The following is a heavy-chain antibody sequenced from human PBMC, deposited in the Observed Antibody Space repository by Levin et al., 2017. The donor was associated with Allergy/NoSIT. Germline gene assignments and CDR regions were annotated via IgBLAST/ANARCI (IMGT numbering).Heavy chain of an antibody. D-gene: IGHD6-13*01. CDR1: GFTVSSNY. Sequence: GGSLRLSCAASGFTVSSNYMSWVRQAPGKGLEWVSVIYSGDSTHYADSVKGRFTISRDNSKNTLYLQMDSLRAEDTAVYYCARVRRGSYSSSWYNSYFDYWGQGTLVTVSS. J-gene: IGHJ4*02. V-gene: IGHV3-53*01. CDR3: ARVRRGSYSSSWYNSYFDY. CDR2: IYSGDST.